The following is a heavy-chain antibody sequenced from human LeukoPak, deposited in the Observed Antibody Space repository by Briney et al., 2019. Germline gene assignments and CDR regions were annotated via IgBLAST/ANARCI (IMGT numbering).Heavy chain of an antibody. V-gene: IGHV3-23*01. J-gene: IGHJ4*02. CDR3: PKDAVGSHWQTYYFDY. Sequence: GGSLRLSCAASGFTFSSYAMSWVRQAPGKGLEWVSAISGSGGSTYYADSVKGRFTISRDDSKNTLYLQMNSLRAEDTAVYYCPKDAVGSHWQTYYFDYWGQGTLVTVSS. D-gene: IGHD1-26*01. CDR1: GFTFSSYA. CDR2: ISGSGGST.